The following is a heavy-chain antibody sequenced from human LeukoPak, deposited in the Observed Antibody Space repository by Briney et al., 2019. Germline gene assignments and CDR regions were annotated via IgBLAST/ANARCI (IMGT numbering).Heavy chain of an antibody. D-gene: IGHD4-17*01. Sequence: GGSLRLSCAASGFTFNYAWMSWVRQAPGKGLEWVAVIWHDGSNKYYTDSVKGRFTISRDDSKNTLYLQMNSLKAEDTAVYYCARPDYGASGDYWGQGTLVTVSS. CDR1: GFTFNYAW. CDR2: IWHDGSNK. J-gene: IGHJ4*02. V-gene: IGHV3-33*08. CDR3: ARPDYGASGDY.